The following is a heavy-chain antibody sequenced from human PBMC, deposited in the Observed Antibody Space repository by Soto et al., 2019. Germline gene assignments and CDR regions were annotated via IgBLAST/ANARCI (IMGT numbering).Heavy chain of an antibody. V-gene: IGHV3-23*01. Sequence: PGWSLRLSCAASGSTFSSYAMSWVRQAPGKGLEWVSALSGGGGSTYYADSVKGRFTISRDNSKNTLYLQMNNLRAEDTAVYYLATSGGSGNDPFEHWVQGTLVA. J-gene: IGHJ4*01. D-gene: IGHD5-12*01. CDR2: LSGGGGST. CDR3: ATSGGSGNDPFEH. CDR1: GSTFSSYA.